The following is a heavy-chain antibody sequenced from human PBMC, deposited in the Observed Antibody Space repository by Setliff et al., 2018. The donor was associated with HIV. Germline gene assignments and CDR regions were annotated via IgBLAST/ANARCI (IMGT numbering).Heavy chain of an antibody. Sequence: SETLSLTCTVSGGTIRTGAYYWGWIRQPPGKGLEWIGSIYYDGRTFYKPSLKSRLTISVDTSKNQFSLSLNSVTAAATAVYFCARGGAVSADFDSWGQGTLVTVSS. CDR2: IYYDGRT. CDR1: GGTIRTGAYY. V-gene: IGHV4-39*07. CDR3: ARGGAVSADFDS. D-gene: IGHD3-16*01. J-gene: IGHJ5*01.